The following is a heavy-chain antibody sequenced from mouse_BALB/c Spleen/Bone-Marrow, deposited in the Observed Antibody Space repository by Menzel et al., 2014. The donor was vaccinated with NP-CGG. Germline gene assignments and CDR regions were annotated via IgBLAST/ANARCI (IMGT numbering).Heavy chain of an antibody. J-gene: IGHJ4*01. CDR1: GFTFSSYT. V-gene: IGHV5-6-4*01. D-gene: IGHD1-1*01. CDR3: TRDPFYYGSSYAMDY. CDR2: ISSGGSYT. Sequence: DVMLVESGGGLVKPGGSLKLSCAASGFTFSSYTMSWVRQTPEKRLEWVATISSGGSYTYYPDSVKGRFTISRDNAKNTLYLQMSSLKSEVTAMYYCTRDPFYYGSSYAMDYWGQGTSVTVSS.